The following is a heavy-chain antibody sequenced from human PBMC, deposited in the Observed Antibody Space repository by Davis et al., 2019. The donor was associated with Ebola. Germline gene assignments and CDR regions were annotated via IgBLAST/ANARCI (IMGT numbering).Heavy chain of an antibody. D-gene: IGHD4/OR15-4a*01. CDR3: ARDPRAKGSTPPFDY. CDR2: ISYDGTNK. CDR1: GFAFSRHA. V-gene: IGHV3-30*04. Sequence: GESPKISCAGSGFAFSRHAMFWVRQAPGKGLEWLTVISYDGTNKNYAGAVKGRFTVSRDNSMRTMHLQMSSLRPEDTGVYYCARDPRAKGSTPPFDYWGQGTLVTVSS. J-gene: IGHJ4*02.